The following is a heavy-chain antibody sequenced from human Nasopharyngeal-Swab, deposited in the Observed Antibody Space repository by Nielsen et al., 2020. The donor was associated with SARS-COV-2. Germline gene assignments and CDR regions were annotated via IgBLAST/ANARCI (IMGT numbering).Heavy chain of an antibody. V-gene: IGHV3-43*02. J-gene: IGHJ6*02. D-gene: IGHD1-26*01. Sequence: GESLKISCAASGFTFDDYAMHWVRQAPGKGLEWVSLISGDGGSTYYADSVKGRFTISRDNSKNSLYPQMNSLRTEDTALYYCAKDLGATTGYYYGMDVWGQGTTVTVSS. CDR1: GFTFDDYA. CDR2: ISGDGGST. CDR3: AKDLGATTGYYYGMDV.